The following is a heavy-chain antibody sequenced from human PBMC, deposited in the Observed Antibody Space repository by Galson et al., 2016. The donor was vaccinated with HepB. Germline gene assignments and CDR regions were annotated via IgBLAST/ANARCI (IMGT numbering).Heavy chain of an antibody. V-gene: IGHV4-4*02. J-gene: IGHJ6*02. Sequence: SETLSLTCTVSGGSISSTNWWSWIRQPPGKGLEWIGEMYHSGGTYYNPSLKSRVSISVDKSKNQLSLNLSPVTAADTAVSYCARVPLYNYGMDVWGQGTTVTVAS. CDR1: GGSISSTNW. CDR3: ARVPLYNYGMDV. CDR2: MYHSGGT.